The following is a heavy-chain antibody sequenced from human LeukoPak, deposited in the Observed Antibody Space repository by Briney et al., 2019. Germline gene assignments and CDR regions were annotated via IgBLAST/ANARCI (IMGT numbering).Heavy chain of an antibody. J-gene: IGHJ4*02. Sequence: ASVKVSCKASGYTFTSCGISWVRQAPGQGLEWMGWINPNSGGTNYAQKFQGRVTMTRDTSISTAYMELSRLRSDDTAVYYCARASSLLLWFGELVTPFDYWGQGTLVTVSS. V-gene: IGHV1-2*02. CDR2: INPNSGGT. D-gene: IGHD3-10*01. CDR3: ARASSLLLWFGELVTPFDY. CDR1: GYTFTSCG.